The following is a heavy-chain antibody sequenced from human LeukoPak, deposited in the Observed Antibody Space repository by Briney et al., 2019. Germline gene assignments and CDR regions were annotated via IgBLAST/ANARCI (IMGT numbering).Heavy chain of an antibody. J-gene: IGHJ4*02. V-gene: IGHV1-18*01. CDR3: TRGPTYESSGYYSY. CDR2: ISVYNGHI. CDR1: GYTFSTYG. Sequence: ASVKVSCKASGYTFSTYGISWVRQAPGQGLEWMGWISVYNGHINYAQKFQGRVTMTTDTSTSTAYMELRSLRSDDTAVYYCTRGPTYESSGYYSYWGQGTLVTVSS. D-gene: IGHD3-22*01.